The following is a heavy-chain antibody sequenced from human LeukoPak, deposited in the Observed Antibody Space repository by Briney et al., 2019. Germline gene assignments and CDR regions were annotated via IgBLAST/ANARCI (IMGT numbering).Heavy chain of an antibody. CDR3: ARDVRWLQLQN. CDR1: DGSFSGYH. CDR2: INHSGST. V-gene: IGHV4-34*01. J-gene: IGHJ4*02. D-gene: IGHD5-24*01. Sequence: PSETLSLTCAVYDGSFSGYHWSWIRQPPGKGLEWIGEINHSGSTNYNPSLKSRVTISVDTSKNQFSLKLSSVTAADTAVYYCARDVRWLQLQNWGQGTLVTVSS.